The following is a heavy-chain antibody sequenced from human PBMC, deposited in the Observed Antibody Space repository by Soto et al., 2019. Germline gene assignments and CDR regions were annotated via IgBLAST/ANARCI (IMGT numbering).Heavy chain of an antibody. D-gene: IGHD2-2*01. CDR1: GGTFSSYA. Sequence: SVKVSCKASGGTFSSYAISWVRQAPGQGLEWMGGIIPIFGTANYAQKFQGRVTITADESTSTAYMELSSLRSEDTAVYYCARDLGSYCSSTSCPRPWGQGTRVTVSS. CDR3: ARDLGSYCSSTSCPRP. V-gene: IGHV1-69*13. J-gene: IGHJ5*02. CDR2: IIPIFGTA.